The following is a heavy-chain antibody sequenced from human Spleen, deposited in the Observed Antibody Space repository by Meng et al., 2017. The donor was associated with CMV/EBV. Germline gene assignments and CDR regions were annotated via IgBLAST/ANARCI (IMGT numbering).Heavy chain of an antibody. Sequence: GEPLKISCAASGFTFSSYEMNWVRQVPGKGLEWVSYISTSSSTIHYADSVKGRFTISRDNAKTSLYLQMNSLRAEDTAVYYCARSYSSSGPWFDPWGQGTLVTVSS. CDR3: ARSYSSSGPWFDP. CDR1: GFTFSSYE. J-gene: IGHJ5*02. V-gene: IGHV3-48*03. CDR2: ISTSSSTI. D-gene: IGHD6-13*01.